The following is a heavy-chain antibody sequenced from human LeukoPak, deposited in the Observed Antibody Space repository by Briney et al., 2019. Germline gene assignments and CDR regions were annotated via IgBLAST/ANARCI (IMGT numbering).Heavy chain of an antibody. Sequence: ASVKVSCKASGGTFSSYAISWVRQAPGQGLEWMGGIIPIFGTANYAQKFQGRVTITADKSTSTAHMELSSLRSEDTAVYYCARGFGHDAFDIWGQGTMVTVSS. CDR1: GGTFSSYA. CDR3: ARGFGHDAFDI. J-gene: IGHJ3*02. D-gene: IGHD3-10*01. CDR2: IIPIFGTA. V-gene: IGHV1-69*06.